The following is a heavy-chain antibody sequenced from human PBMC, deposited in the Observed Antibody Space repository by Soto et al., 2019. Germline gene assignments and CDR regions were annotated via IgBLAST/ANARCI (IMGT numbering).Heavy chain of an antibody. Sequence: PSETLSLTCAVSGDSMTRSVWWTWVRQPPGKGLEWIGEVFHTGNTNYNPSLKSRVTMSVDKSTNEFSLKVTSVTAADTAIYYCARKAWVRFDYWGQGALVPVSS. CDR2: VFHTGNT. CDR1: GDSMTRSVW. D-gene: IGHD7-27*01. V-gene: IGHV4-4*02. CDR3: ARKAWVRFDY. J-gene: IGHJ4*02.